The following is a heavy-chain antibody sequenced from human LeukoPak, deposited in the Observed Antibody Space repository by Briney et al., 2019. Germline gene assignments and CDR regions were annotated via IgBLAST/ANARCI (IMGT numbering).Heavy chain of an antibody. CDR1: GFTFSTYD. V-gene: IGHV3-48*03. J-gene: IGHJ4*02. CDR2: ISSSGSTI. D-gene: IGHD5-18*01. Sequence: GWSLRLSCAASGFTFSTYDMNWVRQAPGKGLEWVSYISSSGSTIYYADSVKGRFTISRDNAKNTVYLQLNSLRAEDTAVYYCARGGAYSYGYVGYWGQGTLVTVSS. CDR3: ARGGAYSYGYVGY.